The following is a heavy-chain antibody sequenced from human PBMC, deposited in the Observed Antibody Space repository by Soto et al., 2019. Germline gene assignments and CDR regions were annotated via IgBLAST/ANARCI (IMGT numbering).Heavy chain of an antibody. Sequence: SVKVSCKASGGTISSYAISWVRRAPGQGLEWMGGIIPIFGTANYAQKFQGRVTITADESTSTAYMELSSLRSEDTAVYYCARPTTVTTLFYYYGMDVWGQGTTVTVSS. D-gene: IGHD4-4*01. J-gene: IGHJ6*02. CDR3: ARPTTVTTLFYYYGMDV. V-gene: IGHV1-69*13. CDR1: GGTISSYA. CDR2: IIPIFGTA.